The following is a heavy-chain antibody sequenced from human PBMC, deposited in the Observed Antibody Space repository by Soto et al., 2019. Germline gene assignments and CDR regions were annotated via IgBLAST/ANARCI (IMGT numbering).Heavy chain of an antibody. J-gene: IGHJ6*02. CDR3: ARGGPDYYGMDV. V-gene: IGHV4-59*01. CDR1: GGSINTYY. CDR2: IYYSGST. Sequence: SATLSLTGTVSGGSINTYYWSWIRQPPGKGLEWIGYIYYSGSTNYNPSLKSRVTISVDTSKNQFSLKLSSVTAADTAVYYCARGGPDYYGMDVWGQGTTVTVS.